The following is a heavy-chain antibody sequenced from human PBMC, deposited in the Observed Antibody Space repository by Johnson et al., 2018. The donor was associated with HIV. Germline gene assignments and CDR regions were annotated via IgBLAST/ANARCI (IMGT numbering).Heavy chain of an antibody. Sequence: QVQLVESGGGVVQPGGSLRLSCAASGFTFSSYGMHWVRQAPGKGLEWVAFIRYDGSNKYYADSVKGRFTIFRDNSKNTLYLQMNSLRAEDTAVYYCASILVVAAQEADAFDIWGQGTMVTVSS. J-gene: IGHJ3*02. V-gene: IGHV3-30*02. CDR1: GFTFSSYG. D-gene: IGHD2-15*01. CDR3: ASILVVAAQEADAFDI. CDR2: IRYDGSNK.